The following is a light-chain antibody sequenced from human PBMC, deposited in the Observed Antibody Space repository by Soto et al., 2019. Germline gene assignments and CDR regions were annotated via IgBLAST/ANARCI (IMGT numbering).Light chain of an antibody. Sequence: VLTQPPSVSGSPGQSVTISCTGTSSDVGSYNRVSWYQQPPGTAPKLMIYEVSNRPSGVPDRFSGSKSGNTASLTISGLQAEDEADYYCSLYTSSSTYVFGTGTKATVL. CDR1: SSDVGSYNR. V-gene: IGLV2-18*01. CDR2: EVS. CDR3: SLYTSSSTYV. J-gene: IGLJ1*01.